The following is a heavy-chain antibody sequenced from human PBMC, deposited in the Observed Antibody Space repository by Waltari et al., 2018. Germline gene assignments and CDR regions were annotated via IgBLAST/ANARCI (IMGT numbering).Heavy chain of an antibody. Sequence: QLQLQESGPGLVKPSETLSLTCTVSGGSISSGNYYWVWIRQPPGKGLEWIGSMYKSGSTYDNTSLKSRVTISVDTSKNQFSLKLSSVTAADTAVYYCARRGGYYGDYRYWGQGTLVIVSS. D-gene: IGHD4-17*01. CDR1: GGSISSGNYY. CDR2: MYKSGST. CDR3: ARRGGYYGDYRY. J-gene: IGHJ4*02. V-gene: IGHV4-39*01.